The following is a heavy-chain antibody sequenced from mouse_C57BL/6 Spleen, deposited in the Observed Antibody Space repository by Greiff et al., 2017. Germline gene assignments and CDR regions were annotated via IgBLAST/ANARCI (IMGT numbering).Heavy chain of an antibody. J-gene: IGHJ3*01. CDR1: GFNIKDYY. CDR2: IDPEDGDT. D-gene: IGHD1-1*01. Sequence: VQLQQSGAELVRPGASVKLSCTASGFNIKDYYMHWVKQRPEQGLEWIGRIDPEDGDTEYAPKFQGKATMTADTSSNTAYLQLSSLTSEDTAVYYWTSTILLYYGSIPWFADWGQGTLVTVSA. V-gene: IGHV14-1*01. CDR3: TSTILLYYGSIPWFAD.